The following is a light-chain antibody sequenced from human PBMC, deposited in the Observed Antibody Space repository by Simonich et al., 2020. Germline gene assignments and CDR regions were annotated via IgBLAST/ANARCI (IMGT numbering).Light chain of an antibody. CDR3: MQALQTPLT. Sequence: DIVMNQSPLSLPVTPGEPASISFRSSQSLLHSNGYNYLDFYLQKPGQSPQLLIYLGSNRASGVPDRVSGSGSGTDFTLKISRVEAEDVGVYYCMQALQTPLTFGQGTKVEIK. J-gene: IGKJ1*01. CDR1: QSLLHSNGYNY. CDR2: LGS. V-gene: IGKV2-28*01.